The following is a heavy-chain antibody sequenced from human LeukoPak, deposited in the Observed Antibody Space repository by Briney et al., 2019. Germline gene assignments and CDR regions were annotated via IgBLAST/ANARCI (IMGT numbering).Heavy chain of an antibody. Sequence: PGGSLRLSCAASGFTFSSYAMSWVRQAPGKGLEWVSAISGSGGSTYYADSVKGRFTISRDNSKNTLYLQMNSLRAEDTAVYYCAKEGNYYGSGSYPTACDYWGQGTLVTVSS. D-gene: IGHD3-10*01. CDR1: GFTFSSYA. CDR2: ISGSGGST. V-gene: IGHV3-23*01. J-gene: IGHJ4*02. CDR3: AKEGNYYGSGSYPTACDY.